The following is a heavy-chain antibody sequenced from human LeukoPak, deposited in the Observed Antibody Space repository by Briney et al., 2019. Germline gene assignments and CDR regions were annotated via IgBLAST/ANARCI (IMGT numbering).Heavy chain of an antibody. D-gene: IGHD6-13*01. CDR3: VSSTGQQLIPYDY. V-gene: IGHV3-66*02. Sequence: GGSLRLSCAASGINVSANYMTWIRQAPGKGLEWVSLIYGAGAAYYAESVRGRFIISRDNSKNTLFLQMNSLRAEDTAVYYCVSSTGQQLIPYDYWGQGTHVAISS. J-gene: IGHJ4*02. CDR1: GINVSANY. CDR2: IYGAGAA.